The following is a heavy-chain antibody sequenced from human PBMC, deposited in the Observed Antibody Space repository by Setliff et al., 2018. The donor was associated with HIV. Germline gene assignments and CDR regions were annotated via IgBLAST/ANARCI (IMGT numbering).Heavy chain of an antibody. CDR2: ISSDGDNE. CDR1: GFTFSSYE. Sequence: LRLSCATSGFTFSSYEMNWVRQAPGKGLEWISYISSDGDNELYADSVKGRFFISRDNAKESLYLEMNKLRVEDTAIYYCARITMMVGVIWGQGTEVTVSS. J-gene: IGHJ3*02. V-gene: IGHV3-48*03. D-gene: IGHD3-22*01. CDR3: ARITMMVGVI.